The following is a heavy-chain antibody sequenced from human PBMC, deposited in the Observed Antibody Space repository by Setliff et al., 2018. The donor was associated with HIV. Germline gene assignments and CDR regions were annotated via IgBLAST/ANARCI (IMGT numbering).Heavy chain of an antibody. D-gene: IGHD6-25*01. V-gene: IGHV3-23*01. J-gene: IGHJ4*02. Sequence: GGSLRLSCASSGFTFSSYAMTWVRQAPGKGLECVAVISGSGGDTYYADSVKGRFVISREKSKSTLYLQMNSLRAEDTAVYYCAKDQSSAGYYFDSRGQGTLVTVSS. CDR1: GFTFSSYA. CDR2: ISGSGGDT. CDR3: AKDQSSAGYYFDS.